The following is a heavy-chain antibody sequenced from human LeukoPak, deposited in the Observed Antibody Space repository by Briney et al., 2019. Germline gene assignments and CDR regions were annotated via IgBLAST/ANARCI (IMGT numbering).Heavy chain of an antibody. V-gene: IGHV1-18*04. CDR1: GYTFTTYG. D-gene: IGHD5-12*01. CDR3: ARLRGYSGYDYPNYFDY. CDR2: ISAYNGNT. Sequence: ASVKVSCKASGYTFTTYGISWVRQAPGQGLEWMGWISAYNGNTNYAQKLQGRVTMTTDTSTSTAYMELRSLRSDDTAVYFCARLRGYSGYDYPNYFDYWGRGTLVTVSS. J-gene: IGHJ4*02.